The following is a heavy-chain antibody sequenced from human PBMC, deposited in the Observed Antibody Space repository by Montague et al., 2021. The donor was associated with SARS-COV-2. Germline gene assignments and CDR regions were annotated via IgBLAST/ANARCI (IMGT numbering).Heavy chain of an antibody. CDR2: VYYSGST. CDR1: GGSISSHY. D-gene: IGHD3-22*01. Sequence: SETLSLTCTVSGGSISSHYWSWIRQPPGKGLEWIGYVYYSGSTNYNPSLKSRVTISVDTSKSRFSLKLKSVTSADTAVYYCARDSPNSSGYHVYFGLWGLGTLVTVSS. CDR3: ARDSPNSSGYHVYFGL. V-gene: IGHV4-59*11. J-gene: IGHJ2*01.